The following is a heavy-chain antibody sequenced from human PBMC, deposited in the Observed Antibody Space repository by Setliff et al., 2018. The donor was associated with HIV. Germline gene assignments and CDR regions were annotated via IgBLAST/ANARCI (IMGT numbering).Heavy chain of an antibody. Sequence: ASVKVSCKAIGYMILGYKMNWVRQAPGQGLEWIGRISPNNGAAEYAPKFQGRVSMTLDTSISTAYLEIPWLTSDDAAVYFCARPRVFDSFDVWGQGTKVTVS. CDR3: ARPRVFDSFDV. CDR1: GYMILGYK. D-gene: IGHD6-6*01. V-gene: IGHV1-2*06. J-gene: IGHJ3*01. CDR2: ISPNNGAA.